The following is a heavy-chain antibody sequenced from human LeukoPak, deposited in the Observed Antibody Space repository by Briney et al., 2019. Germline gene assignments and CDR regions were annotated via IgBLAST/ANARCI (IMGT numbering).Heavy chain of an antibody. V-gene: IGHV3-20*04. CDR1: GFTFDDYG. J-gene: IGHJ6*03. D-gene: IGHD6-19*01. CDR2: INWNGGST. Sequence: GGSLRLSCAASGFTFDDYGMSWVRQAPGKGLEWVSGINWNGGSTGYADSVKGRFTISRDNAKNSLYLQMNSLRAEDTASYYCARTPLAVAYYYYMDVWGKGTTVTVSS. CDR3: ARTPLAVAYYYYMDV.